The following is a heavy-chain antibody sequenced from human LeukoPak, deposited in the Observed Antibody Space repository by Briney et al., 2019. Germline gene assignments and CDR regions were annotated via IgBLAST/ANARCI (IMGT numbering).Heavy chain of an antibody. CDR1: GFTFSRSW. V-gene: IGHV3-7*03. Sequence: GGSLRLSCAASGFTFSRSWMSWVRQPPGKGLEWVANISPDGSTKYHMDSVKGRITTSRDNAKDSLYLEMSRLRDDDTAMYYCATGASGSWDFGGQGTLVTVSS. CDR3: ATGASGSWDF. CDR2: ISPDGSTK. J-gene: IGHJ4*02. D-gene: IGHD6-13*01.